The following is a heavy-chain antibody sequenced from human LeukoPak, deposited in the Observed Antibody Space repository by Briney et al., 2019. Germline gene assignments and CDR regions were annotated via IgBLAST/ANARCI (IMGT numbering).Heavy chain of an antibody. J-gene: IGHJ4*02. CDR1: GFTFSSYA. V-gene: IGHV3-23*01. Sequence: GGSLRLSCAASGFTFSSYAMSWVRQAPGKGLGWVSAISGSGGNTYNADSVKGRFTISRDNSKNTLYLQMNSLRAEDTAVYYCARGDYSDYYYFDYWGQGILATVSS. D-gene: IGHD4-11*01. CDR2: ISGSGGNT. CDR3: ARGDYSDYYYFDY.